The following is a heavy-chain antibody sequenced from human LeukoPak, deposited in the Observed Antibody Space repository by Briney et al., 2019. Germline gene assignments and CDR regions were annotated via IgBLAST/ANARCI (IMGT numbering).Heavy chain of an antibody. CDR2: ISGSGGST. V-gene: IGHV3-23*01. J-gene: IGHJ4*02. D-gene: IGHD5-12*01. CDR3: AKDLGSGYDYFDY. Sequence: SAISGSGGSTYYADSVKGRLTISRDNSKNTLYLQMNSLRPEDTAVYYCAKDLGSGYDYFDYWGQGTLVTVSS.